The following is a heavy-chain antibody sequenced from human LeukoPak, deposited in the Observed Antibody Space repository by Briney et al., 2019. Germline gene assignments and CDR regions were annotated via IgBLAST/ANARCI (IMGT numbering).Heavy chain of an antibody. J-gene: IGHJ3*02. CDR1: GFTFSSYW. D-gene: IGHD3-10*01. V-gene: IGHV3-30*02. Sequence: PGGSLRLSCAASGFTFSSYWMTWVRQAPGKGLEWVAFIRYDGSNKYYADSVKGRFTISRDNSKNTLYLQMNSLRAEDTAVYYCARWGWGLWFGEHAFDIWGQGTMVTVSS. CDR3: ARWGWGLWFGEHAFDI. CDR2: IRYDGSNK.